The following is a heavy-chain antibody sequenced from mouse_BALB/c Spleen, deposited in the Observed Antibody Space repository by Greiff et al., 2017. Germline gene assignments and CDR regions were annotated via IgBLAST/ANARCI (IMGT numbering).Heavy chain of an antibody. CDR3: ARDRRNYAMDY. V-gene: IGHV5-6-3*01. CDR2: INSNGGST. Sequence: VQLKESGGGLVQPGGSLKLSCAASGFSFSSYGMSWVRQTPDKRLELVATINSNGGSTYYPDSVKGRFTISRDNAKNTLYLQMSSLKSEDTAMYYCARDRRNYAMDYWGQGTSVTVSS. CDR1: GFSFSSYG. J-gene: IGHJ4*01.